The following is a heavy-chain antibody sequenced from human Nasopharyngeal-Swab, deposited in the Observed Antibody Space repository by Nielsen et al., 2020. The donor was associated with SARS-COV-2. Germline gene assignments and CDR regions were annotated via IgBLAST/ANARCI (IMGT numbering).Heavy chain of an antibody. CDR2: INHSGST. V-gene: IGHV4-34*01. Sequence: SETLSLTCAVYGGSFSGYYWRWIRQPPGKGLEWIGEINHSGSTNYNPSLKSRVTIPVDTTKNQFSLKLSSVTAADTAVYYCASRGYSGYDFDYWGQGTLATVSS. J-gene: IGHJ4*02. CDR3: ASRGYSGYDFDY. D-gene: IGHD5-12*01. CDR1: GGSFSGYY.